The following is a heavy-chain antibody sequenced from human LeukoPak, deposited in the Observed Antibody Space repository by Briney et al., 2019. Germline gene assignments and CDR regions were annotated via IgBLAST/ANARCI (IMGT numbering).Heavy chain of an antibody. CDR1: GFTFSSYA. D-gene: IGHD3-10*01. CDR3: AKSRGSSPYYFDY. CDR2: VSGSGGST. J-gene: IGHJ4*02. V-gene: IGHV3-23*01. Sequence: GGSLRLSCAASGFTFSSYAMSWVRQAPGKGLEWVSAVSGSGGSTYYADSVKGRFTISRDISKNTLYLQMNSLRAEDTAVYYCAKSRGSSPYYFDYWGQGTLVTVSS.